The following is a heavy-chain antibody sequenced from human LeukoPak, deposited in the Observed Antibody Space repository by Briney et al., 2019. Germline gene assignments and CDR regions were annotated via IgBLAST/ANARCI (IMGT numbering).Heavy chain of an antibody. Sequence: LTGGSLRLSCATSGFTFSHFALSWVRLAPGKGLEWVSSVSGSGLSTHCADSVKGRFAISRDNSKNTLYLQMNSLRAEDTAVYYCAKDSQVSVTPYYFESWGQGTLVTVSS. J-gene: IGHJ4*02. CDR3: AKDSQVSVTPYYFES. CDR1: GFTFSHFA. V-gene: IGHV3-23*01. CDR2: VSGSGLST. D-gene: IGHD5/OR15-5a*01.